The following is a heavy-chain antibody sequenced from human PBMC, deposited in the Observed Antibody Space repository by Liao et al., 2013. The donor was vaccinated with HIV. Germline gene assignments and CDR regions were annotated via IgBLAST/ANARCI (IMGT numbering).Heavy chain of an antibody. Sequence: QVLLQESGPGLVKPSQTLSLTCTVSGGSISSGDYYWSWIRQPPGKGLEWIGYIYYTGRTYDNPSLRSRMTTSVDTSKNQFSLKLSSVTAADTAVYYCARRLGYYVFLDQVSFDIWGQGTAVTVSS. CDR3: ARRLGYYVFLDQVSFDI. CDR1: GGSISSGDYY. CDR2: IYYTGRT. J-gene: IGHJ3*02. D-gene: IGHD3-3*01. V-gene: IGHV4-30-4*08.